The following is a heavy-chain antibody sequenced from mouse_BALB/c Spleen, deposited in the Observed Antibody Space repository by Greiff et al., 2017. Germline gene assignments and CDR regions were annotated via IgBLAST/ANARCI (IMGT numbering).Heavy chain of an antibody. CDR3: ARSNYYGSRAWFAY. V-gene: IGHV1-7*01. J-gene: IGHJ3*01. CDR2: INPSTGYT. D-gene: IGHD1-1*01. CDR1: GYTFTSYW. Sequence: VQLQQSGAELAKPGASVKMSCKASGYTFTSYWMHWVKQRPGQGLEWIGYINPSTGYTEYNQKFKDKATLTADKSSSTAYMQLSSLTSEDSAVYYCARSNYYGSRAWFAYWGQGTLVTVSA.